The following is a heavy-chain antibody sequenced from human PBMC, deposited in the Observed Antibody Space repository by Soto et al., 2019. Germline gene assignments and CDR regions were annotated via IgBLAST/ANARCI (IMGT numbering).Heavy chain of an antibody. J-gene: IGHJ4*02. V-gene: IGHV1-2*02. CDR1: GYTFTGHY. Sequence: ASVKVSCKTSGYTFTGHYIHWVRQAPQQGPEWMGEIGPESGAARYAQKFRGRVTMTMDTSITTVYMELKNLSPDDTAVYYCGRGRSGQIVVFYWGQGTPVTVSS. CDR3: GRGRSGQIVVFY. CDR2: IGPESGAA. D-gene: IGHD1-26*01.